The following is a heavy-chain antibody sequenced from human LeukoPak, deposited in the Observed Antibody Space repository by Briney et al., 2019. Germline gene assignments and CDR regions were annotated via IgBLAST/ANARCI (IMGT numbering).Heavy chain of an antibody. Sequence: PGGSLRLSCAASGFTSSSYGMHWVRQAPGKGLEWVAFIRYDGSNKYYADSVKGRFTISRDNSKNTLYLQMNSLRAEDTAVYYCAKDSSPGILQLEGPDAFDIWGQGTMVTVSS. CDR3: AKDSSPGILQLEGPDAFDI. J-gene: IGHJ3*02. CDR2: IRYDGSNK. CDR1: GFTSSSYG. V-gene: IGHV3-30*02. D-gene: IGHD1-1*01.